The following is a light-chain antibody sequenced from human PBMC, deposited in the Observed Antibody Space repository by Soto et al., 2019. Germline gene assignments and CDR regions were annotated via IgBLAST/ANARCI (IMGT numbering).Light chain of an antibody. J-gene: IGLJ1*01. V-gene: IGLV2-11*01. CDR1: NSDIGGYNY. Sequence: QSALTQPRSVSGSPGQSVTISCTGTNSDIGGYNYVSLYQHHPGTAPKLILYDVTERPSGVPDRFSGSKSGNTASLTISGLQAEDEADYYCCSYAGIYTYVFGTGTKVTVL. CDR2: DVT. CDR3: CSYAGIYTYV.